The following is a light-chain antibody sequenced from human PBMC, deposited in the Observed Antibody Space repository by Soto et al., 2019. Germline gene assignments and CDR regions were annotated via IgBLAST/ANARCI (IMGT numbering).Light chain of an antibody. J-gene: IGLJ1*01. CDR3: SSYTSSSTLSTYV. CDR2: DVS. CDR1: SSDVGGYNY. Sequence: QSALTQPASVSGSTGQSITISCTGTSSDVGGYNYVSWYQHHPGKAPKLMIYDVSNRPSGVSNRFSGSKSGNTASLIISGLQAEDEADYYCSSYTSSSTLSTYVFGTGTKLTVL. V-gene: IGLV2-14*03.